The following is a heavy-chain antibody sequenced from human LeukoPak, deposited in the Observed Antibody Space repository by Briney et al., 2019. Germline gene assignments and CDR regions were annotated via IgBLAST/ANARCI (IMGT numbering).Heavy chain of an antibody. J-gene: IGHJ4*02. CDR1: GFTFSTYA. CDR2: ISGSGGNT. D-gene: IGHD5-18*01. Sequence: GGSLRLSCAASGFTFSTYAMSWVRQAPGKGLEWVSVISGSGGNTYYADSAKGRFTISRDNSKNTLYLQMNSLRAEDTAVYYCAKQGGYSYGQFDYWGQGTLVTVSS. CDR3: AKQGGYSYGQFDY. V-gene: IGHV3-23*01.